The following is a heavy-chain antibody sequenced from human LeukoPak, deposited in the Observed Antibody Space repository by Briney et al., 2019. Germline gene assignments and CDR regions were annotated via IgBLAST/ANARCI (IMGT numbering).Heavy chain of an antibody. D-gene: IGHD5-12*01. Sequence: GGSLRLSCAASGFTFSAYSMNWVRQAPGKGLEWVSSISSGSRYIYYADSVKGRFAISRDNAKDSLYLQMNSLRAEDTAVYYCAKCGYSGCHLIDYWGQGTLVTVSS. CDR3: AKCGYSGCHLIDY. J-gene: IGHJ4*02. CDR2: ISSGSRYI. V-gene: IGHV3-21*01. CDR1: GFTFSAYS.